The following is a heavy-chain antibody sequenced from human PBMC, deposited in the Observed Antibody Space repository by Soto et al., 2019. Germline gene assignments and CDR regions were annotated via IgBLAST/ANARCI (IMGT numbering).Heavy chain of an antibody. D-gene: IGHD4-17*01. Sequence: QVPLVQSGAEVKKPGASVKVSCKASGYTFTSYDINWVRQATGQGLEWMGWMNPNSGNTVYAQKFQGRATMTRYTAISTAYMELSSLRSEDTAVYYCVRVRGAEMTTDTSDAFYIWGQGTMFSVSS. CDR1: GYTFTSYD. CDR2: MNPNSGNT. CDR3: VRVRGAEMTTDTSDAFYI. J-gene: IGHJ3*02. V-gene: IGHV1-8*01.